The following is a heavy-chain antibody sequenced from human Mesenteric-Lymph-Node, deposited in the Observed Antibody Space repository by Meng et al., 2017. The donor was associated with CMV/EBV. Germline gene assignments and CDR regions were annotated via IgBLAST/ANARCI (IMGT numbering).Heavy chain of an antibody. CDR2: INPNSGGT. Sequence: ASVKVSCKPSGSTFTGYYIHWVRQAPGQGLEGMGWINPNSGGTRSAERFQGRVTMTRDTSVSTVYMELSSLRSDDTAVYYCARDKARDLRNWFDPWGQGTRVTVSS. CDR1: GSTFTGYY. V-gene: IGHV1-2*02. CDR3: ARDKARDLRNWFDP. J-gene: IGHJ5*02.